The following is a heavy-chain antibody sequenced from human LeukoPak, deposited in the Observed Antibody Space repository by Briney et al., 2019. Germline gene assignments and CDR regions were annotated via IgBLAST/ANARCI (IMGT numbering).Heavy chain of an antibody. V-gene: IGHV1-2*02. CDR2: INANTCDT. J-gene: IGHJ3*01. CDR1: GYPFIDYY. Sequence: ASVKVSCKASGYPFIDYYLHWVRQAPGQGLEWMGCINANTCDTNSAQNFQGRVIMTRDTSITTAYMELSRLKSDDTALYYCASKGAGHCYDASCMGSFDLWGQGTTVAVSS. CDR3: ASKGAGHCYDASCMGSFDL. D-gene: IGHD2-15*01.